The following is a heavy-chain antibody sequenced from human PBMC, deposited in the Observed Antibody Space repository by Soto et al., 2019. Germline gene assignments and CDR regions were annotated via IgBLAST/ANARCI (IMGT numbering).Heavy chain of an antibody. D-gene: IGHD3-22*01. J-gene: IGHJ6*02. CDR3: AGHSSGVPGYYYGMDV. CDR2: IIPIFGTA. V-gene: IGHV1-69*12. Sequence: QVQLVQSGAEVKKPGSSVKVSCKASGSTFSSYAISWVRQAPGQGLEWMGGIIPIFGTADYAQKFQGRVTITADESTSTAYMELSSLKYEDTAVYYCAGHSSGVPGYYYGMDVWGQGTTVTVSS. CDR1: GSTFSSYA.